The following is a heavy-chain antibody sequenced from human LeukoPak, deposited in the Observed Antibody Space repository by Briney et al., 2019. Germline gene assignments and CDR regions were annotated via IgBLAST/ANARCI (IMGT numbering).Heavy chain of an antibody. V-gene: IGHV3-49*04. D-gene: IGHD1-1*01. J-gene: IGHJ4*02. CDR1: GFTFSNFW. CDR3: TRDRGAYNLYDY. Sequence: GGSLRLSCAASGFTFSNFWMHWVRQAPGKGLEWVGFIRSKAYGETADYAASVKGRFTISRDDSKAIAYLQMNSLKTEDTAVYHCTRDRGAYNLYDYWGQGTLVTVSS. CDR2: IRSKAYGETA.